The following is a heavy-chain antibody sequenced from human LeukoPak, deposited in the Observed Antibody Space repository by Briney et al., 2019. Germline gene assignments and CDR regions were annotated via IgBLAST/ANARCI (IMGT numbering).Heavy chain of an antibody. CDR2: IYGGGST. Sequence: PGGSLRLSCAASGFTVSSNYMSWVRQAPGKGLEWVSVIYGGGSTYYADSVKGRFTISRDNSKNTLYLQMNSLRAEDTAVYYCARGGYSGYDYAFDIWGQGTMVTVSS. D-gene: IGHD5-12*01. V-gene: IGHV3-53*01. J-gene: IGHJ3*02. CDR3: ARGGYSGYDYAFDI. CDR1: GFTVSSNY.